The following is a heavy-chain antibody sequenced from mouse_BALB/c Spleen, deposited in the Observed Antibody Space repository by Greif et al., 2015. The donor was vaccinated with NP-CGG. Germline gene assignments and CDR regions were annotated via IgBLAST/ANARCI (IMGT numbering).Heavy chain of an antibody. D-gene: IGHD2-3*01. CDR1: GFAFSSYD. CDR3: ARYDGYYYYAMDY. J-gene: IGHJ4*01. Sequence: EVKLVESGGGLVKLGGSLKLSCAASGFAFSSYDMSWVRQTPEKRLEWVAYISSGGGSTYYPDTVKGRFTISRDNAKNTLYLQMSSLKSEDTAMYYCARYDGYYYYAMDYWGQGTSVTVSS. CDR2: ISSGGGST. V-gene: IGHV5-12-1*01.